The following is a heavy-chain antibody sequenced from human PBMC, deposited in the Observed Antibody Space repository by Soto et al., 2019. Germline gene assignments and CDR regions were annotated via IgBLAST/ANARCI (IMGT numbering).Heavy chain of an antibody. V-gene: IGHV3-30-3*01. CDR2: ISYDGSNK. CDR1: GFTFSSYA. D-gene: IGHD3-3*02. Sequence: GGSLRLSCAASGFTFSSYAMHWVRQAPGKGLEWVAVISYDGSNKYYADSVKGRFTISRDNSKNTLYLQMNSLRAEDTAVYYCAIYYIDYWGQGTXVTVSS. CDR3: AIYYIDY. J-gene: IGHJ4*02.